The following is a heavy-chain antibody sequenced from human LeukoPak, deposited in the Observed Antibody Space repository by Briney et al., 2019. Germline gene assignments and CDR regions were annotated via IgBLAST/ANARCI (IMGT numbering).Heavy chain of an antibody. CDR2: IYYSGST. V-gene: IGHV4-30-4*01. Sequence: SQTLSLTCTVSGGSISSGDYYWSWIRQPPGKGLEWIGYIYYSGSTYYNPSLKSRVTISVDTSKNQFSLKLTSVTAADTAAYYCARDRRDYDILTGYYNAPIGMDVWGQGTTVTVSS. CDR1: GGSISSGDYY. D-gene: IGHD3-9*01. J-gene: IGHJ6*01. CDR3: ARDRRDYDILTGYYNAPIGMDV.